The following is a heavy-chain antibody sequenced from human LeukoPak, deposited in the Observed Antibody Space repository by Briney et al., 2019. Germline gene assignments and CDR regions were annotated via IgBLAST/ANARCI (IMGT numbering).Heavy chain of an antibody. CDR3: ARGPTYYYDSSGNSTAFDY. Sequence: PGGSLRLSCAASGFTFSNYAMHWVRQAPGKGLEWVSSISSSSSYMYYADSMRGRFTISRDSAQNSLYLQMNGLKAEDTAVYYCARGPTYYYDSSGNSTAFDYWGQGTLVTVSS. CDR2: ISSSSSYM. J-gene: IGHJ4*02. D-gene: IGHD3-22*01. V-gene: IGHV3-21*01. CDR1: GFTFSNYA.